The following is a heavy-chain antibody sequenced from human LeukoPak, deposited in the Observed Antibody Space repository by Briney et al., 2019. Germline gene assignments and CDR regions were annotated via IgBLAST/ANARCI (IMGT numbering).Heavy chain of an antibody. Sequence: AAWNWIRQSPXRGLEWLGSTYYRSKWYNDYAVSVKSLITINPDTSKNQFSLQLNSVTPEDTAVYYCARDRAYDYVWGSYRSLDYWGQGTLVTVSS. CDR2: TYYRSKWYN. D-gene: IGHD3-16*02. V-gene: IGHV6-1*01. J-gene: IGHJ4*02. CDR3: ARDRAYDYVWGSYRSLDY. CDR1: AA.